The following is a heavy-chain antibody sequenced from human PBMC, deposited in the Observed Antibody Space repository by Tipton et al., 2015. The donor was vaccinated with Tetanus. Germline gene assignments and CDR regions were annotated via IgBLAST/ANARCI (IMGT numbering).Heavy chain of an antibody. D-gene: IGHD2-15*01. Sequence: LRLSCGVSGGSFSGNYWSWIRQAPGKGLEWIGEINHRGGTMYNPSLKSRVTISGDTSNNQFSLKLSSVTAADTAVYYCARGASVVPNWFDPWGQGTLVTVSS. CDR1: GGSFSGNY. CDR3: ARGASVVPNWFDP. V-gene: IGHV4-34*01. CDR2: INHRGGT. J-gene: IGHJ5*02.